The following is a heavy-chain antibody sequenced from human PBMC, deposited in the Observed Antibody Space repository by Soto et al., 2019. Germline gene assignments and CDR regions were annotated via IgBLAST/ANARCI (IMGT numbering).Heavy chain of an antibody. J-gene: IGHJ4*02. CDR3: SYGSSFAY. CDR2: ISHSGRT. CDR1: GASLRSGSYY. D-gene: IGHD3-10*01. V-gene: IGHV4-61*01. Sequence: QVQLQESGPGLVKPSETLSLICTVSGASLRSGSYYWSWIRQPPGKGLEWIGYISHSGRTNYDPSIKSRLTMSVDTSQNQFSLQLNSVTAADTAVYYCSYGSSFAYWGQGTLVTVSS.